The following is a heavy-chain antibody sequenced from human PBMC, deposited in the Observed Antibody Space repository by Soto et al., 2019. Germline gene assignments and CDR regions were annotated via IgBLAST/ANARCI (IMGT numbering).Heavy chain of an antibody. D-gene: IGHD4-4*01. CDR2: ITATDGKT. CDR3: VKDEGTSSTVFDY. J-gene: IGHJ4*02. CDR1: GFTFKAYA. Sequence: GGSLRLSCLASGFTFKAYAMGWVRQAPGKGLECVSSITATDGKTYYADSVRGRFIISRDNSRNSLFLQMNGLRPDDSALYYCVKDEGTSSTVFDYWGQGTPVTVSS. V-gene: IGHV3-23*01.